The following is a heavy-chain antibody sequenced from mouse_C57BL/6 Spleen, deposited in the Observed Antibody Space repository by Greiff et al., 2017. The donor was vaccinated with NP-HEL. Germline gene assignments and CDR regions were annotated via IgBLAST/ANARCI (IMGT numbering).Heavy chain of an antibody. J-gene: IGHJ2*01. CDR1: GYTFTSYW. D-gene: IGHD1-1*01. CDR3: VRGGTTEVAVGD. Sequence: QVQLQQSGAELAKPGASVKLSCKASGYTFTSYWMHWVKQRPGQGLEWIGYINPSSGYTKYNQKFKDKATLTADKSSSTAYMQLSSLPYDDAAVYYWVRGGTTEVAVGDRGQGATLTVAS. CDR2: INPSSGYT. V-gene: IGHV1-7*01.